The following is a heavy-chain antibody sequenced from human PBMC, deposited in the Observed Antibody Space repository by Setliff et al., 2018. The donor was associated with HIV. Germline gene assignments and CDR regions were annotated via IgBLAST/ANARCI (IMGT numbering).Heavy chain of an antibody. Sequence: ASVKVSCKASGGTFSSYSITWVRQAPGQGLEWVGGINPIFGTTNYAQNFQGRVTISADESTSTAYMELSSLRSEDTAVYYCARGRHAVVVTALEHDYWGQGTLVTVSS. CDR2: INPIFGTT. J-gene: IGHJ4*02. V-gene: IGHV1-69*13. CDR1: GGTFSSYS. D-gene: IGHD2-21*02. CDR3: ARGRHAVVVTALEHDY.